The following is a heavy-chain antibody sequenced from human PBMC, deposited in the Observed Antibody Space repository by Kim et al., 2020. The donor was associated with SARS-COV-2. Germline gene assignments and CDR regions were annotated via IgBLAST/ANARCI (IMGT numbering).Heavy chain of an antibody. CDR2: IDCGNGNT. Sequence: ASVKVSCKTSGHFFTRDSIHWVRQAPGQGLEWMGGIDCGNGNTIYSQKFQDRVTFTTDTSASTAYMELSFLRSEDSAGYYCLGGFYFDYWGQGTLVTVS. CDR1: GHFFTRDS. D-gene: IGHD3-16*01. CDR3: LGGFYFDY. J-gene: IGHJ4*02. V-gene: IGHV1-3*01.